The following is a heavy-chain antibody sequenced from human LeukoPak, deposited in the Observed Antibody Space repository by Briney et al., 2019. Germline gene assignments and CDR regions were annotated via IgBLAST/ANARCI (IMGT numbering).Heavy chain of an antibody. D-gene: IGHD3-22*01. Sequence: PGGSLRLSCAASGFTFSGYGMSWVRQAPGKGLEWVSAISGSGGSTYYADSVKGRFTISRDNSKNTLYLQMNSLRAEDTAVYYCAKDRYYDSSGYYDLPPAPAFDYWGQGTLVTVSS. CDR3: AKDRYYDSSGYYDLPPAPAFDY. J-gene: IGHJ4*02. CDR1: GFTFSGYG. V-gene: IGHV3-23*01. CDR2: ISGSGGST.